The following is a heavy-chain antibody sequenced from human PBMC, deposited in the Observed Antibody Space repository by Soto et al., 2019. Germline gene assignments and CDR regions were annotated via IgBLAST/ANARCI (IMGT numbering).Heavy chain of an antibody. CDR3: AGITVTTYNFDY. D-gene: IGHD4-17*01. CDR1: GGSISSSSYY. CDR2: IYYSGST. V-gene: IGHV4-39*01. J-gene: IGHJ4*02. Sequence: QLQLQESGPGLVKPSETLSLTCTVSGGSISSSSYYWGWIRQPPGKGLEWIGSIYYSGSTYYNPSLKSRVTISVDTSKNQFSLKLSSVTAADTAVYYCAGITVTTYNFDYWGQGTLVTVSS.